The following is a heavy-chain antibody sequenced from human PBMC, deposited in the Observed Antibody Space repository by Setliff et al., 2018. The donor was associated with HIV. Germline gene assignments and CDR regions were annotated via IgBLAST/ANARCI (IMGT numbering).Heavy chain of an antibody. D-gene: IGHD3-10*01. J-gene: IGHJ6*03. CDR1: GGSISSYY. CDR3: ARPRSGTYRGHYYYYMDV. Sequence: TLSLPCTVSGGSISSYYWSWIRQPPGRGLEWIGYIYYSGSTNYNPSLKSRVTISVDTSKNQFSLKLSSVTAADTAVYYCARPRSGTYRGHYYYYMDVWGKGTTVTVSS. V-gene: IGHV4-59*01. CDR2: IYYSGST.